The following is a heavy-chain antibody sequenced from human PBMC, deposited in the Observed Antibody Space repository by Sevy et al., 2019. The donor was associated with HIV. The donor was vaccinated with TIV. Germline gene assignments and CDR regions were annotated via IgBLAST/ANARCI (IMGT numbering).Heavy chain of an antibody. CDR1: GFTFSNYW. V-gene: IGHV3-7*01. J-gene: IGHJ3*02. D-gene: IGHD1-1*01. CDR2: IKVDGSEK. CDR3: ARATGTEALDAFDI. Sequence: GGSLRLSCAASGFTFSNYWMTWVRQAPGKGLEWVANIKVDGSEKYYVDSVKGRFTISRDNAKNSLYLQMISLRADDTAVYYCARATGTEALDAFDIWGQGTLVTVSS.